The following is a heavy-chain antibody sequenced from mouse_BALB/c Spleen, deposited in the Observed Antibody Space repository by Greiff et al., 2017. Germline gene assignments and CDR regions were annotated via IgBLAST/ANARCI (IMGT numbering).Heavy chain of an antibody. D-gene: IGHD1-1*01. CDR2: IDPANGNT. V-gene: IGHV14-3*02. CDR3: ARSRYYGSSFYYFDY. Sequence: VQLQQSGAELVKPGASVKLSCTASGFNIKDTYMHWVKQRPEQGLEWIGRIDPANGNTKYDPKFQGKATITADTSSNTAYLQLSSLTSEDTAVYYCARSRYYGSSFYYFDYWGQGTTLTVSS. CDR1: GFNIKDTY. J-gene: IGHJ2*01.